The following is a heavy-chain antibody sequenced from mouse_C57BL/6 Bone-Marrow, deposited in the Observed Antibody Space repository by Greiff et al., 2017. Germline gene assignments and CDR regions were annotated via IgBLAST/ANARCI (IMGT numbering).Heavy chain of an antibody. V-gene: IGHV1-62-2*01. J-gene: IGHJ2*01. CDR3: ARHERYYDYEGYFDY. D-gene: IGHD2-4*01. Sequence: VQLQQSGAELVKPGASVKLSCKASGYIFTEYTIHWVKQRSGQGLEWIGWFYPGSGSIKYNERFKDKATLTADKSSNTVDMELRRLTSEDSAVYFCARHERYYDYEGYFDYWGQGTTLTVSS. CDR2: FYPGSGSI. CDR1: GYIFTEYT.